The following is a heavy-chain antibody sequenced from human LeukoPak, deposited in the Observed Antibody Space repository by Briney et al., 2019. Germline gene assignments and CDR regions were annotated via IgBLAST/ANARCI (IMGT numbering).Heavy chain of an antibody. V-gene: IGHV2-5*02. J-gene: IGHJ3*01. CDR3: XXXXXXXXIXXXXFDF. CDR2: IYWDDDV. CDR1: GFSLTTSGVG. Sequence: ESGPTLAKPTQTLTLTCSCSGFSLTTSGVGVGWIRQPPGKALEWLTLIYWDDDVRSSPSLKNRLTLTKDTSKNQVALTMTKVDPXXXXXXXXXXXXXXXXIXXXXFDFWGXXTXVTVSS.